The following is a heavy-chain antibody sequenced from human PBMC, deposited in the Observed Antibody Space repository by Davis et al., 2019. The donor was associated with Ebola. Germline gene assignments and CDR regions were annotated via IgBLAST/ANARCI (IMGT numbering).Heavy chain of an antibody. V-gene: IGHV4-28*01. CDR1: GFTFSEAW. CDR2: IYNSGYT. J-gene: IGHJ4*02. CDR3: ARGSSSGRYPPEPNFDY. Sequence: LRLSCAASGFTFSEAWMGWIRQPPGKGLEWIGHIYNSGYTFYSPSLKSRLTMSIDTSENRFSLKLTSVTAADTAGYYCARGSSSGRYPPEPNFDYWGQGTLVTVSS. D-gene: IGHD6-19*01.